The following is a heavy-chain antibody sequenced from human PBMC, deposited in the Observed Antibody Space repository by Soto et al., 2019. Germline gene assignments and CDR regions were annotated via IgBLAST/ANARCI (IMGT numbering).Heavy chain of an antibody. D-gene: IGHD3-10*01. Sequence: QLQLQESGSGLVKPSQTLSLTCAVSGGSISSGGYSWSWIRQPPGKGLEWIGYIYHSGSTYYNPSLKSRVTISVDRSKDQFSLKLSSVTAADTAVYYCARAHGSGWGAFDIWGQGTMVTVSS. V-gene: IGHV4-30-2*01. CDR1: GGSISSGGYS. CDR2: IYHSGST. J-gene: IGHJ3*02. CDR3: ARAHGSGWGAFDI.